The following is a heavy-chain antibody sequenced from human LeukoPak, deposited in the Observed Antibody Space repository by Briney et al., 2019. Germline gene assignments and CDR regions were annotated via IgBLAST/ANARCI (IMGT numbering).Heavy chain of an antibody. D-gene: IGHD4-17*01. CDR2: IYRDGSI. J-gene: IGHJ3*02. CDR1: GFTVSSTH. V-gene: IGHV3-53*01. Sequence: GGSLRLSCAASGFTVSSTHMSWVRQAPGKGLEWVSLIYRDGSIHYADSVKGRFTISRDNSKNTLYLQMNSLRAEDTAVYYCARVNDYGDPHLAFDIWGQGTMVTVSS. CDR3: ARVNDYGDPHLAFDI.